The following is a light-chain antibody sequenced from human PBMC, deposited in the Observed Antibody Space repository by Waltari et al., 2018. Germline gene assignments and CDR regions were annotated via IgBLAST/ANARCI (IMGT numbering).Light chain of an antibody. CDR3: QQYNSYPGT. CDR2: KAS. V-gene: IGKV1-5*03. Sequence: DMQMPQSPSTLSASVGDRVTIACRASLSIYDWLAWYQQKPGKAPSLLIYKASILQTGVSSRFSGSGSGTDFTLTITGLQPDDVATYFCQQYNSYPGTFGQGTKVEIK. J-gene: IGKJ1*01. CDR1: LSIYDW.